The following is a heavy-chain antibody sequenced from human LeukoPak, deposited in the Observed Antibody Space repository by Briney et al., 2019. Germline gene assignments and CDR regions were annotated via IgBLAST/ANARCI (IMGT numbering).Heavy chain of an antibody. V-gene: IGHV1-2*02. CDR3: ARVFRSLPSEGDAFDI. Sequence: ASVKVSCKASGYTFTGYYMHWVRQAPGQGLEWMGWIDPNSGGTNYAQKFQGRVTMTRDTSISTAYMELSRLRSDDTAVYYCARVFRSLPSEGDAFDIWGQGTMVTVSS. D-gene: IGHD3-3*01. CDR2: IDPNSGGT. CDR1: GYTFTGYY. J-gene: IGHJ3*02.